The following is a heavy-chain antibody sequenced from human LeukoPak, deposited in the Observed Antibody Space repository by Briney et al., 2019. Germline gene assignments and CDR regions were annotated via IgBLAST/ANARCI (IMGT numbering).Heavy chain of an antibody. J-gene: IGHJ3*02. CDR2: ISSSSSTI. Sequence: GGSLRLSCAASGFTFSSYSMNWVRQAPGKGLEWVSYISSSSSTIYYADSVKGRFTIYRDNAKNSLYLQMNSLRAEDTAVYYCARDKGDYDFWSGYQGGAFDIWGQGTMVTVSS. D-gene: IGHD3-3*01. CDR1: GFTFSSYS. CDR3: ARDKGDYDFWSGYQGGAFDI. V-gene: IGHV3-48*04.